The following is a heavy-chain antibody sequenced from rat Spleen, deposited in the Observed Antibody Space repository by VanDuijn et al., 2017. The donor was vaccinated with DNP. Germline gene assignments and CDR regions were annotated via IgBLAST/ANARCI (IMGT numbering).Heavy chain of an antibody. V-gene: IGHV5-27*01. CDR2: ISTSGGST. Sequence: EVELVESGGGLVQPGRSMKLSCAASGFTFSNYGMAWVRQAPTKGLEWVASISTSGGSTYYRDSVKGRFTISRDNAKSTLYLQMDSLRSEDTATYYCTTGGYGYNYDWFAYWGQGTLVTVSS. J-gene: IGHJ3*01. CDR3: TTGGYGYNYDWFAY. D-gene: IGHD1-9*01. CDR1: GFTFSNYG.